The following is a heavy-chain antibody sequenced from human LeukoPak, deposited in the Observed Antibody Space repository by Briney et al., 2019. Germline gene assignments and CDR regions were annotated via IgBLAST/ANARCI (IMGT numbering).Heavy chain of an antibody. CDR1: GGTFSSYA. D-gene: IGHD3-22*01. V-gene: IGHV1-69*05. CDR2: IIPIFGTA. Sequence: SVKVSCKASGGTFSSYAISWVRQAPGQGLEWMGRIIPIFGTASYAQKFQGRVTITTDESTSTAYMELSSLRSEDTAVYYCARDTPHTYYDSSGYYFDYWGQGTLVTVSS. CDR3: ARDTPHTYYDSSGYYFDY. J-gene: IGHJ4*02.